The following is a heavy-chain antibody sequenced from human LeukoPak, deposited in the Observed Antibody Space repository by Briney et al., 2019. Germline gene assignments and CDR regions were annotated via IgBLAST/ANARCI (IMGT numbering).Heavy chain of an antibody. CDR3: ARARLVDTFVNWFDP. Sequence: GGSLRLSCASSGFTFSSYGMHWVRQAPGKGLEWVTFIRYDGSNKYYADSVKGRFTISRDNSKNTLYLQMNSLRPEDTAVYYCARARLVDTFVNWFDPWGQGTLVTVSS. CDR1: GFTFSSYG. D-gene: IGHD5-12*01. J-gene: IGHJ5*02. V-gene: IGHV3-30*02. CDR2: IRYDGSNK.